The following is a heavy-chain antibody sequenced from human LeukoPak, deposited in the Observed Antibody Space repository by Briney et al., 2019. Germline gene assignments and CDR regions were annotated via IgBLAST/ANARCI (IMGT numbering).Heavy chain of an antibody. CDR1: GYIFNSYG. V-gene: IGHV1-18*01. CDR2: ISGYIGNT. CDR3: ARVRNYGDSDY. Sequence: GASVKVSCKASGYIFNSYGISWVRQAPGQGLEWMGWISGYIGNTNYAQGFQGRVTMTIDTSTSTAHMEVRSLRSDDTAVYYCARVRNYGDSDYWGRRTLVTVSS. J-gene: IGHJ4*02. D-gene: IGHD4-17*01.